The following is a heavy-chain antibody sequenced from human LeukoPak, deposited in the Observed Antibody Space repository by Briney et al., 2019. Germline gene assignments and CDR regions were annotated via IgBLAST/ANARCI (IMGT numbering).Heavy chain of an antibody. CDR2: INPSSGST. V-gene: IGHV1-46*01. Sequence: ASVQVSCKASGYTFTSYYMHWVRQAPGQGLEWMGIINPSSGSTSYAQYSQGRVTMTRDTSSSTVNMELSSLRSEDTAVYYCAREYTYGDCWGQGRLVSVSS. CDR1: GYTFTSYY. J-gene: IGHJ5*01. D-gene: IGHD2-2*02. CDR3: AREYTYGDC.